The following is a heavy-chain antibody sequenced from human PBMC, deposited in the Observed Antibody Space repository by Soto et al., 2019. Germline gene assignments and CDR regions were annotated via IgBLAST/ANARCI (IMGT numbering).Heavy chain of an antibody. V-gene: IGHV4-61*08. Sequence: PSETLSLTSTVSGGYISSGGYYWSWIRQHPGKGLEWIGYIYHSGSTNYNPSLKSRVTISVDRSKNQFSLKLSSVTAADTAVYYCARVVVVAAYFDYWGQGTLVTVSS. CDR1: GGYISSGGYY. CDR3: ARVVVVAAYFDY. D-gene: IGHD2-15*01. J-gene: IGHJ4*02. CDR2: IYHSGST.